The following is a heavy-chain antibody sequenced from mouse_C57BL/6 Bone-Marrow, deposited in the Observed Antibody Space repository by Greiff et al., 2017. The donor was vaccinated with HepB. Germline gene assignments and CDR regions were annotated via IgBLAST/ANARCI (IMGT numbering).Heavy chain of an antibody. J-gene: IGHJ2*01. CDR1: GFTFTAYY. D-gene: IGHD4-1*01. CDR3: ARAGTRDY. Sequence: EVQRVESGGGLVQPGGSLSLSCAASGFTFTAYYMSWVRQPPGKGLEWLGFIRNKANGYTTEYSATVKGRFTISRVNSKSILYLQMNALRAEDGATYYCARAGTRDYWGQGTTLTVSS. CDR2: IRNKANGYTT. V-gene: IGHV7-3*01.